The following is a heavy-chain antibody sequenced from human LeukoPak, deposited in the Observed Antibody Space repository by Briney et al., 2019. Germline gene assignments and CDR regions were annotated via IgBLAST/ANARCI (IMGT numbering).Heavy chain of an antibody. D-gene: IGHD3-22*01. J-gene: IGHJ3*01. CDR2: TYHSGST. Sequence: SETLSLTCTVSGYSISSGYYWGWIRQPPGKGLEWIGSTYHSGSTYYNPSLKSRVTISVDTSKNQFSLKLSSVTAADTAVYYCARATYYYDSSGSGDAFDLWGQGTMVTVSS. V-gene: IGHV4-38-2*02. CDR1: GYSISSGYY. CDR3: ARATYYYDSSGSGDAFDL.